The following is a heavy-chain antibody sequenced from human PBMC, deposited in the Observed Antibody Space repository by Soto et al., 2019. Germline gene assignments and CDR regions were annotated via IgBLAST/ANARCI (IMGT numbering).Heavy chain of an antibody. CDR3: AREGSRYSSNY. J-gene: IGHJ4*02. CDR1: GGSISSGGYY. V-gene: IGHV4-31*03. D-gene: IGHD5-18*01. Sequence: SETLSLTCTVSGGSISSGGYYWSWIRQHPGKGLEWIGYIYYSGSTYYNPSLKSRVTISVDMSKNQFSLKLRSVTAADTAVYYCAREGSRYSSNYWGQGTPVTVSS. CDR2: IYYSGST.